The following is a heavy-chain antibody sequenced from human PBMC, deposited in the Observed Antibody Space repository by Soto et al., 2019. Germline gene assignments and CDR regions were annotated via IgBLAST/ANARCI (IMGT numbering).Heavy chain of an antibody. D-gene: IGHD1-20*01. J-gene: IGHJ6*02. CDR1: GYAFTSYG. V-gene: IGHV1-18*04. CDR2: ISPYNGNT. Sequence: ASVKVSCKASGYAFTSYGISWVRQAPGQGLEWMGWISPYNGNTNYAQKFQGRVTLTTDTPTSTAYMEVRGLTSDDTAVYYCARDPPITGSLRGTPLMAVWGQGXTVTVSS. CDR3: ARDPPITGSLRGTPLMAV.